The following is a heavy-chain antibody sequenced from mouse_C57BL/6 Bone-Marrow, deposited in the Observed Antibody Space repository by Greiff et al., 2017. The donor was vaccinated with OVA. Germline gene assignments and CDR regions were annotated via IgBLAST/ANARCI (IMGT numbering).Heavy chain of an antibody. CDR3: ARRRQLRFDD. CDR2: IYPGDGDT. V-gene: IGHV1-80*01. J-gene: IGHJ2*01. Sequence: LQQSGASVKISCKASGYAFSSYWMNWVKQRPGKGLEWIGQIYPGDGDTNYNGKFKGKATLTADKSASTAYMQLSSLTSEDSAVDFCARRRQLRFDDWGQGTTLTVSS. D-gene: IGHD3-2*02. CDR1: GYAFSSYW.